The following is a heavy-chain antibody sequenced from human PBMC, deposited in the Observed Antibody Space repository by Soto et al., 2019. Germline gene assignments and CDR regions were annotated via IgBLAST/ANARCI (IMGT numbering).Heavy chain of an antibody. CDR3: ASRPPPGGWLGVFDY. CDR2: VYHTGST. CDR1: GASITSRY. V-gene: IGHV4-59*11. J-gene: IGHJ4*02. D-gene: IGHD5-12*01. Sequence: SETLSLTCTVSGASITSRYWSWVRQPPGKGPEWIGYVYHTGSTNYNPSLKSRVTISLDTSKNQFSLILRSVTAADTAVYYCASRPPPGGWLGVFDYWSQGTLVTVSS.